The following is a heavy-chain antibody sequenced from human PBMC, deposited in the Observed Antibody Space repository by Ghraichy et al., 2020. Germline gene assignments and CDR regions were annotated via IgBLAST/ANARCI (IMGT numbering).Heavy chain of an antibody. J-gene: IGHJ2*01. D-gene: IGHD6-13*01. CDR3: ANNRAAPNWYFDV. Sequence: GGSLRLSCAASGFTFSSYAMSWVHQAPGKGLEWVSGISGSGGSTYYADSVKGRFTISRDNSKKKLYLQMNSLRAEDTAVYYCANNRAAPNWYFDVWGRGTLVTVSS. CDR2: ISGSGGST. CDR1: GFTFSSYA. V-gene: IGHV3-23*01.